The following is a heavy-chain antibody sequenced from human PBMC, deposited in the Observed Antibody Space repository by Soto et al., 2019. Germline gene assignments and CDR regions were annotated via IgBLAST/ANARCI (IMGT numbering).Heavy chain of an antibody. D-gene: IGHD3-10*01. CDR2: IFHDGTA. CDR3: ARLVYDTRLNYMYFDF. V-gene: IGHV4-4*02. J-gene: IGHJ4*02. CDR1: GGSISSGNW. Sequence: SETLSLTCTVSGGSISSGNWWTWVRQTPQRGLEYIGEIFHDGTANYYPSFERRVAISVDTSKNQFSLKLTSVTAADTAIYFCARLVYDTRLNYMYFDFWGQGALVTVSS.